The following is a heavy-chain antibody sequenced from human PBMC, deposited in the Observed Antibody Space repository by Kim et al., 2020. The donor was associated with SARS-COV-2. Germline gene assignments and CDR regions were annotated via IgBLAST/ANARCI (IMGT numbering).Heavy chain of an antibody. V-gene: IGHV1-18*01. J-gene: IGHJ4*02. D-gene: IGHD6-6*01. CDR2: ISAYNGNT. Sequence: ASVKVSCKASGYTFTSYGISWVRQAPGQGLEWMGWISAYNGNTNYAQKLQGRVTMTTDTSTSTAYMELRSLRSDDTAVYYCARDLLSSSSGPRDYWGQGTLVTVSS. CDR3: ARDLLSSSSGPRDY. CDR1: GYTFTSYG.